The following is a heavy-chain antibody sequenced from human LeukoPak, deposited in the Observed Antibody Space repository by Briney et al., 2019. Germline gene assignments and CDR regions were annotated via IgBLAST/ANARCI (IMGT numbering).Heavy chain of an antibody. Sequence: SETLSLTCAVYGGPFSGYYWSWIRQPPGKGLEWIGEVTRNGDINYNPSLKSRVTLSLEASQDKFSLTVNSASAADTAVYYCARLSLMNPQLAYWYFDVWGRGTLVTVSS. J-gene: IGHJ2*01. D-gene: IGHD1-1*01. CDR1: GGPFSGYY. V-gene: IGHV4-34*01. CDR3: ARLSLMNPQLAYWYFDV. CDR2: VTRNGDI.